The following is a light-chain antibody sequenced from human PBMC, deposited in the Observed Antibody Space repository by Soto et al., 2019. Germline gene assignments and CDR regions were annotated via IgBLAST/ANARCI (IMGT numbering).Light chain of an antibody. CDR1: NIGSKS. CDR2: YDS. J-gene: IGLJ2*01. Sequence: SYELTQPPSVSVAPGKTARIPCGGNNIGSKSVHWYQQKPGQAPVLVIYYDSDRPSGIPERFSASNSGNTATLTISRVEAGDEADYWCQVWDSSSDHPVFGGGTKVTVL. V-gene: IGLV3-21*04. CDR3: QVWDSSSDHPV.